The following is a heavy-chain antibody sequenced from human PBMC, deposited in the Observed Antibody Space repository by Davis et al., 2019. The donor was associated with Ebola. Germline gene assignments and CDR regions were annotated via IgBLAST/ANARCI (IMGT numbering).Heavy chain of an antibody. CDR1: GFTFSSYA. V-gene: IGHV3-23*01. CDR3: AKDGVRFLEWLTGIDY. Sequence: GESLKISCAASGFTFSSYAMSWVRQAPGKGLEWVSAISGSGGSTYYADSVKGRFTISRDNSKNTPYLQMNSLRAEDTAVYYCAKDGVRFLEWLTGIDYWGQGTLVTVSS. D-gene: IGHD3-3*01. J-gene: IGHJ4*02. CDR2: ISGSGGST.